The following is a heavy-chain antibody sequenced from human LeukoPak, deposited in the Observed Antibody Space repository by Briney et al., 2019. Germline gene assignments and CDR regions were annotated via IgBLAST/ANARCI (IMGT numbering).Heavy chain of an antibody. CDR2: ISSSSTYM. J-gene: IGHJ4*02. CDR3: ARDRGSGWHTFDY. CDR1: GFTFSSYY. D-gene: IGHD6-19*01. Sequence: GGSLRLSCAASGFTFSSYYMSWVRQAPGKGLEWVSSISSSSTYMFYADSVRGRFTISRDNAKDSLYLQMNSLRAEDTAVYYCARDRGSGWHTFDYWGQGTLVTVSS. V-gene: IGHV3-21*01.